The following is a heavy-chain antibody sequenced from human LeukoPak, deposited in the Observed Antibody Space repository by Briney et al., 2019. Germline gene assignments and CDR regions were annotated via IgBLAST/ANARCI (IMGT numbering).Heavy chain of an antibody. V-gene: IGHV3-23*01. CDR1: GFTFSSYA. CDR2: ISGSGGST. D-gene: IGHD6-13*01. J-gene: IGHJ4*02. CDR3: AKLRSSSWPDNYYFDY. Sequence: PGGSLRLSCAASGFTFSSYAMSWVRQAPGKGLEWVSAISGSGGSTYYADSVKGRFTISRDNSKNTLYLQMNSLRAEDTAVYYFAKLRSSSWPDNYYFDYWGQGTLVTVSS.